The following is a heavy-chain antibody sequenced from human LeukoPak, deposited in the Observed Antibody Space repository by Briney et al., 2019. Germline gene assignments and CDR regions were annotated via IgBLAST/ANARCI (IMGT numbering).Heavy chain of an antibody. V-gene: IGHV3-7*04. D-gene: IGHD1-1*01. J-gene: IGHJ4*02. Sequence: GGSLRLPCAASGFTFSTYWMTWVRQAPGKGPEWVANIKEDGSATYYVDSVKGRFTISRDNAKKSLYLQMNGLRAEDTAVYYCARDSPGYLAYDSWGQGTLVTVSS. CDR1: GFTFSTYW. CDR2: IKEDGSAT. CDR3: ARDSPGYLAYDS.